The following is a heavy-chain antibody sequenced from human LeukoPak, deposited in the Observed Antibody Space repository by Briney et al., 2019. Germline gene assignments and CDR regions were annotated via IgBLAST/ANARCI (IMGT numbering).Heavy chain of an antibody. CDR2: IRYDGSNK. CDR1: GFPFSSYG. D-gene: IGHD3-10*01. J-gene: IGHJ6*02. Sequence: GGSLRLSCAASGFPFSSYGMHWVRQAPGKELEWVAFIRYDGSNKYYADSVKGRFTISRDNSKNTLYLQMNSLRAEGTAVYYCAKDTYYYGSGSYLYYYGMDVWGQGTTVTVSS. CDR3: AKDTYYYGSGSYLYYYGMDV. V-gene: IGHV3-30*02.